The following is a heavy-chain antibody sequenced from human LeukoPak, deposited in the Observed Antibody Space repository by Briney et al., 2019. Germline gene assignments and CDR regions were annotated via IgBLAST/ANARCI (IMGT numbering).Heavy chain of an antibody. CDR3: ASRPPGP. D-gene: IGHD3-10*01. V-gene: IGHV3-23*01. CDR2: ISAGGSAT. CDR1: GFTFSDYA. J-gene: IGHJ5*02. Sequence: GGSLRLSCAASGFTFSDYAMTWVRQAPGKGLEWVSGISAGGSATYYADSVKGRFTISRDNSKNTLYLQVNSLRAEDTAIYYCASRPPGPWGQGTLVTVSS.